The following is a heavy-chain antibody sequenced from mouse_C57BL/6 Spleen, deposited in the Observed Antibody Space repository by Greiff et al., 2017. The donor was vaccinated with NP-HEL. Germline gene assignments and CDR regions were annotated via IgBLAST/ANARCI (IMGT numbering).Heavy chain of an antibody. V-gene: IGHV1-22*01. CDR3: ARYYGRNWYFDV. CDR1: GYTFTDYN. D-gene: IGHD1-1*01. J-gene: IGHJ1*03. Sequence: EVQLQQSGPELVKPGASVKMSCKASGYTFTDYNMHWVKQSHGKSLEWIGYINPNNGGTSYNQKFKGKATLTVNKSSSTAYMELRSLTSEDSAVYYCARYYGRNWYFDVWGTGTTVTVSS. CDR2: INPNNGGT.